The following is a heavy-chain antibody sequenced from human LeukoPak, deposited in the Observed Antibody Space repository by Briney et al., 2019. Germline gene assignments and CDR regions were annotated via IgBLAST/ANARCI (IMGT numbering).Heavy chain of an antibody. Sequence: ASVKVSCKASGYTFTSYDINWVRQATGQGLEWMGWMNPNSGNTGYAQKFQGRVTMTRNTPISTAYMELSSLRSEDTAVYYCARGQFVVVVTATPMGFDPWGQGTLVTVSS. D-gene: IGHD2-15*01. V-gene: IGHV1-8*01. CDR2: MNPNSGNT. CDR3: ARGQFVVVVTATPMGFDP. CDR1: GYTFTSYD. J-gene: IGHJ5*02.